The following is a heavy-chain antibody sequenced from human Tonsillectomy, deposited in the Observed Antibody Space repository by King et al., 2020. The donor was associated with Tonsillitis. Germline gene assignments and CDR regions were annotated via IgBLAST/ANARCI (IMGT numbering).Heavy chain of an antibody. CDR3: AREYYQYSFDP. V-gene: IGHV4-61*02. D-gene: IGHD3-10*01. Sequence: VQLQESGPGLVKPSETLSLTCTVSGGSISSGNYYWSWIRQPAGKGLEWIGRIYYNGRTNYNPSLKSRVTISIDTSKNQFSLNLSSVTAADTAMYSCAREYYQYSFDPWGQGTLVIVSS. CDR2: IYYNGRT. CDR1: GGSISSGNYY. J-gene: IGHJ5*02.